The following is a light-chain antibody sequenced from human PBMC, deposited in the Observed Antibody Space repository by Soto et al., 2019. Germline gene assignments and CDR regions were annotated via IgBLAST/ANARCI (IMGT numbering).Light chain of an antibody. CDR2: GAS. V-gene: IGKV3-20*01. CDR1: QSVSSSY. CDR3: QQYGSSPRT. Sequence: EIVLTQSPGTLSLSPGERATLLCRASQSVSSSYLAWFQQKPGQAPRLLIYGASSRATGIPDKFSGSGSGTDFTLTITRLEPEDFGVYYCQQYGSSPRTFGQGTKVEIK. J-gene: IGKJ1*01.